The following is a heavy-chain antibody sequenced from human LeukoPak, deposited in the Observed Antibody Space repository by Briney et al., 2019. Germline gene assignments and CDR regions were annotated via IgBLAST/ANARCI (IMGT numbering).Heavy chain of an antibody. J-gene: IGHJ3*01. Sequence: SETLSLTCAVYGGSFSGYYWSWIRQPPGKGLEWIGEINHSGSTSYNPSLKSRVTISVDTSKNQFSLKLSSVTAADTAVYYCARAFPLTIFGVVNRWGQGTMVTVSS. D-gene: IGHD3-3*01. CDR2: INHSGST. CDR3: ARAFPLTIFGVVNR. CDR1: GGSFSGYY. V-gene: IGHV4-34*01.